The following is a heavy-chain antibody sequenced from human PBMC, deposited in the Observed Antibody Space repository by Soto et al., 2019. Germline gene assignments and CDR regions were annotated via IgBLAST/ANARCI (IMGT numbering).Heavy chain of an antibody. CDR1: GGSISSSSYY. J-gene: IGHJ4*02. V-gene: IGHV4-39*01. Sequence: SETLSLTCTVSGGSISSSSYYWGWIRQPPGKGLEWIGSIYYSGSTYYNPSLKSRVTISVDTSKNQFSLKLSSVTAADTAVYYCARHPPTYSSGWYFDYWGQGTLVTVSS. CDR3: ARHPPTYSSGWYFDY. CDR2: IYYSGST. D-gene: IGHD6-19*01.